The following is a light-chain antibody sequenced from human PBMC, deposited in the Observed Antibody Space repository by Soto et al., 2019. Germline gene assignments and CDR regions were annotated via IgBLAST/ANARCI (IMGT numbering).Light chain of an antibody. CDR1: SSDVGAYNY. CDR2: EVS. CDR3: SSYAGSNNFV. V-gene: IGLV2-8*01. Sequence: QSALTQPPSASGSPGQSVTISCTGTSSDVGAYNYVSWYQQHPGKAPKLIISEVSKRPSGVPDRFSGSKSGNTASLTVSGLQAEDEADYYCSSYAGSNNFVFGTGTKVTVL. J-gene: IGLJ1*01.